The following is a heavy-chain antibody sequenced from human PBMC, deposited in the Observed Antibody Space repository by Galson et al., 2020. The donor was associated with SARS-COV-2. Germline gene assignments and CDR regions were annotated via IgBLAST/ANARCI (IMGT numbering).Heavy chain of an antibody. V-gene: IGHV4-59*01. CDR1: GGYFSMYY. CDR3: ARDGTARQFVGYGMDV. CDR2: ISNSGRT. Sequence: SETLSLTCTVSGGYFSMYYWSWMRQPPGKGLEWIGYISNSGRTDYNPSLKSRVTISVDTSKNQFSLRLSSVTAADTAVYFCARDGTARQFVGYGMDVWGQGTTVTVSS. J-gene: IGHJ6*02. D-gene: IGHD6-6*01.